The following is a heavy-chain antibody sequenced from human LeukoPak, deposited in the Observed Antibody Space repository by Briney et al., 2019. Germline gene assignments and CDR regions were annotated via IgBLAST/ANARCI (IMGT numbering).Heavy chain of an antibody. D-gene: IGHD3-22*01. CDR3: ARDRYPPGNYYDSSGYYPVAFDI. J-gene: IGHJ3*02. V-gene: IGHV4-39*02. Sequence: SETLSLTCTVSGGSISSSSYYWGWIRQPPGKGLEWIGSIYYSGSTYYNPSLKSRVTISVDTSKNQFSLKLSSVTAADTAVYYCARDRYPPGNYYDSSGYYPVAFDIWGQGTMVTVSS. CDR1: GGSISSSSYY. CDR2: IYYSGST.